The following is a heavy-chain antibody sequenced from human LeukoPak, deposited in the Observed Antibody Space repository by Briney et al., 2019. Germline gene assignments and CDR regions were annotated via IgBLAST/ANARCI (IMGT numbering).Heavy chain of an antibody. CDR3: ARDLGVNNWFDP. J-gene: IGHJ5*02. CDR2: IIPIFGTA. Sequence: SVKVSCKASGGTFSSYAISWVRQAPGQGLEWMGGIIPIFGTANYAQKFQGGVTITADESTSTAYMELSSLRSEDTAVYYCARDLGVNNWFDPWGQGTLVTVSS. D-gene: IGHD2-8*01. V-gene: IGHV1-69*01. CDR1: GGTFSSYA.